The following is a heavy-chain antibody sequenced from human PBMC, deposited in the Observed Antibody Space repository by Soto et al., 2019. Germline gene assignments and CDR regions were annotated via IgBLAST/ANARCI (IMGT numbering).Heavy chain of an antibody. CDR2: ISAYNGNT. Sequence: ASVKVSCKASGYTFTYRYLHWVRQAPGQGLEWMGWISAYNGNTNYAQKLQGRVTMTTDTSTSTAYMELRSLRSDDTAVYYCARDGHSSSWTANDAFDIWGQGTMVTVSS. D-gene: IGHD6-13*01. CDR3: ARDGHSSSWTANDAFDI. J-gene: IGHJ3*02. V-gene: IGHV1-18*04. CDR1: GYTFTYRY.